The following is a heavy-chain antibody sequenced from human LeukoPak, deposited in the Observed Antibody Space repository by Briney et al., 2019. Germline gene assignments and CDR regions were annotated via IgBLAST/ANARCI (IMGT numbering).Heavy chain of an antibody. J-gene: IGHJ4*02. V-gene: IGHV3-23*01. CDR1: EFTFNHYA. CDR3: AKSAYYDSSGFYREYYFDH. Sequence: GGSLRLSCAASEFTFNHYAMSWVRQAPGKGLEWVSSISGGGGSTYYADPVKGRFTISRDNSKNTLFLQMSSLTAGDTAVYYCAKSAYYDSSGFYREYYFDHWGQGTLVTVSS. CDR2: ISGGGGST. D-gene: IGHD3-22*01.